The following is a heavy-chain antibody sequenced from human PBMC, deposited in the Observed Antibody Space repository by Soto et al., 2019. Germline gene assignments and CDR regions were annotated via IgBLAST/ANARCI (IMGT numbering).Heavy chain of an antibody. D-gene: IGHD2-21*02. V-gene: IGHV4-34*01. CDR2: INHSGST. CDR3: ASVTPNLGFDY. J-gene: IGHJ4*02. Sequence: SETLSLTCAVYGGSFSGYYWSWIRQPPGKGLEWIGEINHSGSTNYNPSLKSRVTISVDTSKNQFSLKLSSVTAADTAVYYCASVTPNLGFDYWGQGTLVTVSS. CDR1: GGSFSGYY.